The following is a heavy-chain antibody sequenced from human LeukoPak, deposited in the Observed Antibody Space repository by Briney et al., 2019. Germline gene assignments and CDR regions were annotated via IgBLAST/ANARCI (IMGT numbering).Heavy chain of an antibody. Sequence: SKTLSLTCTVSGGSVSSYYWSWIRQPAGKGLEWIGRIYSSGSTNYNPSLKSRVTMSVDTSKNQFSLKLSSMTAADTAVYYCARQVAVAGKAGLDYWGQGTLVTVSS. J-gene: IGHJ4*02. D-gene: IGHD6-19*01. V-gene: IGHV4-4*07. CDR1: GGSVSSYY. CDR2: IYSSGST. CDR3: ARQVAVAGKAGLDY.